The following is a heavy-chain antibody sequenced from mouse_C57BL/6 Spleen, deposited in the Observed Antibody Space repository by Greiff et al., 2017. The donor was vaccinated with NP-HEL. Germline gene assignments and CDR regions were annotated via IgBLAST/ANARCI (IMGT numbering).Heavy chain of an antibody. CDR3: ARGGYGSSRSYWYFDV. J-gene: IGHJ1*03. D-gene: IGHD1-1*01. CDR2: IYPGDGDT. V-gene: IGHV1-80*01. Sequence: VQLQQSGAELVKPGASVKISCKASGYAFSSYWMNWVKQRPGKGLEWIGQIYPGDGDTNYTGKFKGKATLTADKSSSTAYMQLSSLTSEDSAVYFCARGGYGSSRSYWYFDVWGTGTTVTVSS. CDR1: GYAFSSYW.